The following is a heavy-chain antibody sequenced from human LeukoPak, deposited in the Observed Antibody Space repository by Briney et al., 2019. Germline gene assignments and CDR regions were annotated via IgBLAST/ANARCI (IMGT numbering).Heavy chain of an antibody. CDR2: ISGSSYYI. CDR1: GFTFSSYT. D-gene: IGHD4-23*01. Sequence: GGSLRLSCVASGFTFSSYTVNWVRQTPGKGLEWVSSISGSSYYIYYADSVRGRFTISRDNAENSAYLQMNSLRAEDTAVYYCARGAVDPLDYWGQGTLVTVSS. CDR3: ARGAVDPLDY. J-gene: IGHJ4*02. V-gene: IGHV3-21*01.